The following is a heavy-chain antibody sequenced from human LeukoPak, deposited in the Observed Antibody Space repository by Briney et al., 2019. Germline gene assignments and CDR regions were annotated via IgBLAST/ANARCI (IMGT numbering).Heavy chain of an antibody. V-gene: IGHV3-23*05. CDR1: EFIFSDYA. J-gene: IGHJ4*02. Sequence: PGGSLRLSCAASEFIFSDYAMGWVRQAPGKGLEWVSTIDKTTYPTFYADSVKGRFTISRDNSKNTLYLQMNSLRTEDTAVYFCAKFEAATIPGWFNDYWGQGILVTVSS. D-gene: IGHD6-25*01. CDR2: IDKTTYPT. CDR3: AKFEAATIPGWFNDY.